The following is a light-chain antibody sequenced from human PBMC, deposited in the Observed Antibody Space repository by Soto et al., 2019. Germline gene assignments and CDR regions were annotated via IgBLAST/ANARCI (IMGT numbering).Light chain of an antibody. CDR1: QGISSY. Sequence: DIQLTQSPSFLSASVGDRVTITCRASQGISSYLAWYQQKPGKAPKLLIYAASTLQSGVPSRFSGSGSGTEFTLTISSLQPEDFATYYCQQLNSYPPFGQGTRLE. CDR3: QQLNSYPP. V-gene: IGKV1-9*01. J-gene: IGKJ5*01. CDR2: AAS.